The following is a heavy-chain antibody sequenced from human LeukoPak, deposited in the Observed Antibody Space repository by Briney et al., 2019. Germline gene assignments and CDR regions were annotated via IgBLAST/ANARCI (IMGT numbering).Heavy chain of an antibody. V-gene: IGHV1-69*04. CDR1: GGTFSSYA. CDR3: ARGYVSGPEVG. D-gene: IGHD2-15*01. J-gene: IGHJ4*02. Sequence: ASVKISCKASGGTFSSYAISWVRQAPGQGLEWMGRIIPIFGIANYAQKVQGRVTITADKSTSTAYMELSSLRSEDTAVYYCARGYVSGPEVGWGQGTLVTVSS. CDR2: IIPIFGIA.